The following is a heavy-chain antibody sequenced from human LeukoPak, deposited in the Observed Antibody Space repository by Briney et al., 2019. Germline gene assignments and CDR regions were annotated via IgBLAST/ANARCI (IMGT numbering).Heavy chain of an antibody. D-gene: IGHD1-26*01. CDR1: GGSVSSSFYY. CDR2: MYFSGST. J-gene: IGHJ4*02. CDR3: ANAASYSVDY. Sequence: SETLSLTCTVSGGSVSSSFYYWGWIRQPPGKGLEWIGSMYFSGSTRYNPSLKSRVTISVDTSKNQFSLKLTSVTAADMAVYYCANAASYSVDYWGQGTLVTVSS. V-gene: IGHV4-39*01.